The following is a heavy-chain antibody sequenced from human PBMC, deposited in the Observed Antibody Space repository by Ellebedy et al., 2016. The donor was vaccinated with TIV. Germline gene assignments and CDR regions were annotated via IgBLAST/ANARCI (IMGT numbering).Heavy chain of an antibody. Sequence: SETLSLXXAVYGGSFSGYYWSWIRQPPGKGLEWIGEINHSGSTNYNPSLKSRVTISVDTSKNQFSLKLSSATAADTAVYYCARVTTVTLDYWGQGTLVTVSS. D-gene: IGHD4-17*01. J-gene: IGHJ4*02. CDR2: INHSGST. CDR3: ARVTTVTLDY. CDR1: GGSFSGYY. V-gene: IGHV4-34*01.